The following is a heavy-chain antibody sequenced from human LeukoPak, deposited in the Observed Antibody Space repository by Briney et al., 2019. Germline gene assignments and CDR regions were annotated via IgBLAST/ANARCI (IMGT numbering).Heavy chain of an antibody. CDR3: ARNQEIDYYDSSGFYWGVEY. D-gene: IGHD3-22*01. J-gene: IGHJ4*02. V-gene: IGHV3-48*01. Sequence: GGSLRLSCAASGFTFSAYSMNWVGQAPGKGLEWVSYISGGGGTIYYADSVKGRFTISRDSAKNSLFLQMDSLRAEDTAVYYCARNQEIDYYDSSGFYWGVEYWGQGTLVTVSS. CDR1: GFTFSAYS. CDR2: ISGGGGTI.